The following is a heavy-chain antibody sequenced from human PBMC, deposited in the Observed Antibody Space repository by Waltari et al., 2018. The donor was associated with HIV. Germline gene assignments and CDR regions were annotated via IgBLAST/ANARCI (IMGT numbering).Heavy chain of an antibody. CDR1: GGSFSGYY. J-gene: IGHJ6*02. CDR3: ASLNSGDYETSYYYYYGMDV. Sequence: QVQLQQWGAGLLKPSETLSLTCTVYGGSFSGYYWRWIRQPPGKGLEWIGEINHSGSTNYNPSLKSRVTISVDTSKNQFSLKLSSVTAADTAVYYCASLNSGDYETSYYYYYGMDVWGQGTTVTVSS. CDR2: INHSGST. D-gene: IGHD4-17*01. V-gene: IGHV4-34*01.